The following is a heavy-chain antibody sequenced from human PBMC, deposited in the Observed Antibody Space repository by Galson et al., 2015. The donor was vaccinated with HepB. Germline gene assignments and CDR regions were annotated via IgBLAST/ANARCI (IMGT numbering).Heavy chain of an antibody. J-gene: IGHJ6*02. CDR1: GFIFSSYA. D-gene: IGHD6-6*01. Sequence: SLRLSCAASGFIFSSYAMRWVRQAPGKGLEWVSAISGRGDSTHYADSVKGRFTISRDNSKNTLYLQMNSLRAEDTAVYYCAKGVRPHSISSFGMDVWGQGTTVIVSS. V-gene: IGHV3-23*01. CDR3: AKGVRPHSISSFGMDV. CDR2: ISGRGDST.